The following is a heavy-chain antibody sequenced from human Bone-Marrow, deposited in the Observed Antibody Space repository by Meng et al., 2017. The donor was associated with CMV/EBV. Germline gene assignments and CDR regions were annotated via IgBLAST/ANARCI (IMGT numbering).Heavy chain of an antibody. CDR1: GGTFSSYA. V-gene: IGHV1-69*05. D-gene: IGHD5-12*01. Sequence: SVKVSCKASGGTFSSYAISWVRQAPGQGLEWMGGIIPIFGTANYAQKFQGRVTITTDESTSTAYMELSSLRSEDTAVYYCTRSSNVDIVATTLDYWGQGTLVTGSS. CDR3: TRSSNVDIVATTLDY. J-gene: IGHJ4*02. CDR2: IIPIFGTA.